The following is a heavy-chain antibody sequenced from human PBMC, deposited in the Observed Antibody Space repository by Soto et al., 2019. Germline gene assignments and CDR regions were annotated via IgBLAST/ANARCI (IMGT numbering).Heavy chain of an antibody. V-gene: IGHV6-1*01. CDR1: GDTVSSNSVA. Sequence: SQSLSVTCGGSGDTVSSNSVAWNWVRQSPSRGLEWLGRTYYRSRWYSDYAVSFRSRIDINADTSNNQVSLQLNSVTPEDTAVYYCARSEEDSDYYYSGMDVWGQGTTVTVSS. J-gene: IGHJ6*02. CDR2: TYYRSRWYS. D-gene: IGHD2-15*01. CDR3: ARSEEDSDYYYSGMDV.